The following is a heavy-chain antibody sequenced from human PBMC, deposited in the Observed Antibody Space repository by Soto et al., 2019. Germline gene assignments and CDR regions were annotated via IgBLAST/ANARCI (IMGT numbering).Heavy chain of an antibody. D-gene: IGHD2-2*02. Sequence: SETLSLTCTVSGGSISDHYYMWIRQSPGKGLEYIGYIYNGGRTDYNPSLKSRVIISVDTSKNQFSLKLTSVTAADTAVYYCARAIKALGYCISTSCYMLVRYPDLTWFDPWGQGTLVTVSS. CDR1: GGSISDHY. J-gene: IGHJ5*02. CDR3: ARAIKALGYCISTSCYMLVRYPDLTWFDP. CDR2: IYNGGRT. V-gene: IGHV4-59*11.